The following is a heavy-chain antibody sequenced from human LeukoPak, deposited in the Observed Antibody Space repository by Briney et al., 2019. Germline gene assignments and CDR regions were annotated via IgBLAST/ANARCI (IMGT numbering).Heavy chain of an antibody. Sequence: SETLSLTCAVYGGSFSGYYWTWIRQTPEKGLEWIGEINPSGSTNYNPSLKSRVTISVDTSKNQFSPELSSVTAADTAVYYCARGRQDVTMIVVVMTAVSYYLDVWGKGTTVTVS. D-gene: IGHD3-22*01. J-gene: IGHJ6*03. CDR2: INPSGST. CDR3: ARGRQDVTMIVVVMTAVSYYLDV. CDR1: GGSFSGYY. V-gene: IGHV4-34*01.